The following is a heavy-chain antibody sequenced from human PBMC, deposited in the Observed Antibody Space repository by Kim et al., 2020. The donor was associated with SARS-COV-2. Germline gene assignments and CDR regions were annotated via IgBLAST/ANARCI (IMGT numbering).Heavy chain of an antibody. J-gene: IGHJ4*02. V-gene: IGHV4-34*01. D-gene: IGHD5-12*01. CDR2: INHSGST. Sequence: SETLSLTCAVYGGSFSGYYWSWIRQPPGKGLEWIGEINHSGSTNYNPSLKSRVTISVDTSKNQFSLKLSSVTAADTAVYYCARARGRLPLHYWGQGTLVTVSS. CDR3: ARARGRLPLHY. CDR1: GGSFSGYY.